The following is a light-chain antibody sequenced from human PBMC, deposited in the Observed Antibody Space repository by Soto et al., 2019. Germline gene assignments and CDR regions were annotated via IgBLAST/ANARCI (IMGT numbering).Light chain of an antibody. CDR2: GAS. CDR3: HQDFDLPLT. CDR1: QSLSNTY. Sequence: EIVMTQSAVTLSLSPGDRASLSCSASQSLSNTYISWYQQKPGQAPRLLIYGASTRATGIPARFSGSGSGTDFTLTISSLQPEDFALYYCHQDFDLPLTFGGGTKVDIK. J-gene: IGKJ4*01. V-gene: IGKV3D-7*01.